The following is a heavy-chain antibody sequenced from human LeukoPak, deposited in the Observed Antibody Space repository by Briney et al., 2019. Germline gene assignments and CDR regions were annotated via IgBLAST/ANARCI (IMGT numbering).Heavy chain of an antibody. Sequence: GGSLGLSCAASGFSLSSFEMNWVRQAPGKGPEWVSYISSSGSTIYYADSVKGRFTISRDNAKNSLYLQMNSLRAEDTALYYCARRFDSWGQGTLVSVSS. CDR1: GFSLSSFE. J-gene: IGHJ4*02. CDR2: ISSSGSTI. CDR3: ARRFDS. V-gene: IGHV3-48*03.